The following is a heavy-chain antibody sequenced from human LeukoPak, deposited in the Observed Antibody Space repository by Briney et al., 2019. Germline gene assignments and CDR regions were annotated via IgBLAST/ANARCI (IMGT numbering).Heavy chain of an antibody. J-gene: IGHJ6*03. Sequence: GASVKVSCKASGDTLTHYGIHWVRQAPGQGLEWMGWISAYNGNPMSTQNLLGRITLTTDASTSTAYMELRSLRSDDTAVYYCASGRGTSGSNRDLYYYYYMDVWGKGTTVTVSS. D-gene: IGHD2-15*01. CDR1: GDTLTHYG. CDR2: ISAYNGNP. CDR3: ASGRGTSGSNRDLYYYYYMDV. V-gene: IGHV1-18*01.